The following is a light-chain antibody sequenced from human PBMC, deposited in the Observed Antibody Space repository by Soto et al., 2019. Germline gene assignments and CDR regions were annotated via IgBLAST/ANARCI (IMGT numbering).Light chain of an antibody. Sequence: EIVMTQSPATLSVSPGERATLSCRASQSVSSNLAWYQQKPGQAPRLLIYGASTRATGIPARFSGSGSGTEFTLPISSLQSEDFAVYYCQQYNTWLTFGGGTKVEIK. J-gene: IGKJ4*01. V-gene: IGKV3-15*01. CDR2: GAS. CDR1: QSVSSN. CDR3: QQYNTWLT.